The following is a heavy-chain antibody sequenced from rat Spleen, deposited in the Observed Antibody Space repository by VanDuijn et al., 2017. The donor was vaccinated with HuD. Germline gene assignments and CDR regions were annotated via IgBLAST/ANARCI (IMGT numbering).Heavy chain of an antibody. V-gene: IGHV5-27*01. CDR2: INIGGGDT. CDR3: TTEPGYNSYFAY. Sequence: EVQLVESGGDLVEPGRSLKLSCAASGFAFRNYGMAWVRQTLTKGLEWVAFINIGGGDTYYRDSVKGRFTISRDNAKSTLYLQMDSLRSEDTATYYCTTEPGYNSYFAYWGQGVMVTVSS. D-gene: IGHD1-4*01. CDR1: GFAFRNYG. J-gene: IGHJ2*01.